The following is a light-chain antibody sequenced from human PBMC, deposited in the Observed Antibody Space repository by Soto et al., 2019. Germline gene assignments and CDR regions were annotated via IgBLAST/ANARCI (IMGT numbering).Light chain of an antibody. J-gene: IGKJ1*01. Sequence: PGERATISCRASQSVGSFLVWYQQRPGQAPRLLIYDVSNRATGIPARFSGGGSGTDFTLTISSLEPEDFAVYYCLQRSNWPQTFGQGTRWIS. CDR3: LQRSNWPQT. V-gene: IGKV3-11*01. CDR1: QSVGSF. CDR2: DVS.